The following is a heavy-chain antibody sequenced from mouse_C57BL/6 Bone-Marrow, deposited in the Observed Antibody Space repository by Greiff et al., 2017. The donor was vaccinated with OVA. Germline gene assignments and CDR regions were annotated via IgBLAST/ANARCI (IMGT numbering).Heavy chain of an antibody. Sequence: EVKLQESGPELVKPGASVKIPCKASGYTFTDYNMDWVKQSHGKSLEWIGDINPNNGGTIYNQKFKGKATLTVDKSSSTAYMELRSLTSEDTAVYYCAREALYYGSSYNYFDYWGQGTTLTVSS. D-gene: IGHD1-1*01. CDR3: AREALYYGSSYNYFDY. CDR1: GYTFTDYN. CDR2: INPNNGGT. J-gene: IGHJ2*01. V-gene: IGHV1-18*01.